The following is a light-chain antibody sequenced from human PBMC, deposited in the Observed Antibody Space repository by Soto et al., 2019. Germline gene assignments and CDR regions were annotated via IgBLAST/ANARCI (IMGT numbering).Light chain of an antibody. CDR2: GAS. V-gene: IGKV3-15*01. CDR3: QQYNNWPPYT. J-gene: IGKJ2*01. Sequence: EIVMTQSPATLSVSPGERATLSCRASQSVNSNLVWYQQKPGQAPRLLIYGASTRATGIPGRFSGSGYGTEFTLTISSLQSEDFAVYYCQQYNNWPPYTFGQGTKLEIK. CDR1: QSVNSN.